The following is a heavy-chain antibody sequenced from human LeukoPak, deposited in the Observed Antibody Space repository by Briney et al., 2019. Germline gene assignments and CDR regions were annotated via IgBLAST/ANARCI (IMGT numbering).Heavy chain of an antibody. J-gene: IGHJ4*02. Sequence: PSQTLSLTCAISGDSVSSNSAASNWIRQSPSRGLEWLGRTYYRSKWYNDYAVSVKSRITINPDTSKNQFSLQLNSVTPEDTAVYYCARDGGSGSYDALYYFDYWGQGTLVTVSS. CDR2: TYYRSKWYN. CDR1: GDSVSSNSAA. CDR3: ARDGGSGSYDALYYFDY. V-gene: IGHV6-1*01. D-gene: IGHD3-10*01.